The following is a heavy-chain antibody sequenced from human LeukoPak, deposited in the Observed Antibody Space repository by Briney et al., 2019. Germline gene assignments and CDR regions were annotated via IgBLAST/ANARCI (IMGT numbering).Heavy chain of an antibody. Sequence: ASVKVSCKASGYTFTGYYMHWVRQAPGQGLEWMGWINPNSGGTNYAQKFQGRVTMTGDTSISTAYMELSRLRSDDTAVYYCARGCSSTSCYKTNWFDPWGQGTLVTVSS. J-gene: IGHJ5*02. CDR2: INPNSGGT. V-gene: IGHV1-2*02. CDR3: ARGCSSTSCYKTNWFDP. D-gene: IGHD2-2*01. CDR1: GYTFTGYY.